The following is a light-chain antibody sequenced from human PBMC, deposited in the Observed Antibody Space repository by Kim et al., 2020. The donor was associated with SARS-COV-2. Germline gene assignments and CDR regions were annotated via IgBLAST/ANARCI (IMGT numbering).Light chain of an antibody. V-gene: IGKV1-5*03. Sequence: GDNVTITCRASQSIIDWLAWYRQRPGRAPELLIYRASRLLSGVPSRISGSGSGTEFTLTISTLQPDDFATYYCQQYNHYSWTFG. J-gene: IGKJ1*01. CDR3: QQYNHYSWT. CDR2: RAS. CDR1: QSIIDW.